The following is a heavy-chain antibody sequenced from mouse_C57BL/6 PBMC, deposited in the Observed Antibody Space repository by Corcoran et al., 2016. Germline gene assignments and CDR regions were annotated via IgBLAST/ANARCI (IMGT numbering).Heavy chain of an antibody. V-gene: IGHV1-19*01. J-gene: IGHJ2*01. CDR2: INPYNGGT. CDR3: ARHPDEDYFDY. Sequence: EVKLQQSGPVMVKPGASVKMSCKASGYTFTDCYMNWVKQSHGKSLEWVGVINPYNGGTSYNQKFKGKPTLTVAKSCSTAYMELNSLTSEDSAVYYCARHPDEDYFDYWGQGTTLTVSS. CDR1: GYTFTDCY.